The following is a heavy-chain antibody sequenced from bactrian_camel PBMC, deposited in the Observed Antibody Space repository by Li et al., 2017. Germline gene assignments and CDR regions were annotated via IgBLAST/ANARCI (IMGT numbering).Heavy chain of an antibody. J-gene: IGHJ4*01. CDR1: GDTDSSVC. D-gene: IGHD3*01. CDR2: IYTSGTI. CDR3: AESAPLLLASVPCVNSYEYNY. Sequence: HVQLVESGGDSVQSGGSLRLSCAVSGDTDSSVCMGWFRQAPGSAREAVASIYTSGTIHYADSVKGRFTISQDNAKNTVYLQMNSLKPEDTATYYCAESAPLLLASVPCVNSYEYNYWGQGTQVTVS. V-gene: IGHV3S53*01.